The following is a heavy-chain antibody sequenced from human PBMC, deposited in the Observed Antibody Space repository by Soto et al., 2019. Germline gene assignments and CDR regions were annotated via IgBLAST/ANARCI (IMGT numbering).Heavy chain of an antibody. Sequence: QVQLVESGGGVVQPGRSLRLSCAASGFTFSSYGMHWVRQAPGKGLEWVAVIWYDGSNKYYADSVKGRFTISRDNSKNTLYLQMNSLRAEDAAVYYCSRDPATYYDYILGSSAYFDYWGQGTLVTVSS. D-gene: IGHD3-16*01. CDR1: GFTFSSYG. CDR3: SRDPATYYDYILGSSAYFDY. J-gene: IGHJ4*02. V-gene: IGHV3-33*01. CDR2: IWYDGSNK.